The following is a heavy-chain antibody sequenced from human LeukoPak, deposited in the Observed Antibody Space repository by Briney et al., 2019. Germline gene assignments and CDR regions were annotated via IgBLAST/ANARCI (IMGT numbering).Heavy chain of an antibody. V-gene: IGHV4-4*07. CDR2: IYTSGST. D-gene: IGHD3-3*01. J-gene: IGHJ3*02. CDR3: ARGPGGYDFWSITGAFDI. Sequence: KTSETLSLTCTVSGGSISSYYWSWIRQPAGKGLEWIGRIYTSGSTNYNPSLKSRVTMSVDTSKNQFSLKLSSVTAADTAVHYCARGPGGYDFWSITGAFDIWGQGTMVTVSS. CDR1: GGSISSYY.